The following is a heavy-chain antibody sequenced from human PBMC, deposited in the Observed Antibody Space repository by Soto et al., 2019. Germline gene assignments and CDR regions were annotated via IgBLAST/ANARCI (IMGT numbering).Heavy chain of an antibody. Sequence: PSETLSLTCTVSGGSISSGGYYWSWIRQHPGKGLEWIGYIYYSGSTYYNPSLKSRVTISVDTSKNQFSLKLSSVTAADTAVYYCARGEGYYDSSGYSYGAPLANYWGQGTLVTVSS. CDR1: GGSISSGGYY. V-gene: IGHV4-31*03. CDR3: ARGEGYYDSSGYSYGAPLANY. CDR2: IYYSGST. D-gene: IGHD3-22*01. J-gene: IGHJ4*02.